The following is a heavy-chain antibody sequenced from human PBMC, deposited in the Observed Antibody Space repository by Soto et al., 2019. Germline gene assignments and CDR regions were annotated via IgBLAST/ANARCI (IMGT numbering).Heavy chain of an antibody. J-gene: IGHJ4*02. V-gene: IGHV1-2*06. Sequence: ASVKVSCKASGYTFTGYYMHWVRQAPGQGLEWMGRINPNSGGTNYAQKFQGRVTMTRDTSISTAYMELSRLRSDDTAVYYCARDREYSSSYIDYWGQGTLVTVSS. CDR3: ARDREYSSSYIDY. CDR2: INPNSGGT. D-gene: IGHD6-6*01. CDR1: GYTFTGYY.